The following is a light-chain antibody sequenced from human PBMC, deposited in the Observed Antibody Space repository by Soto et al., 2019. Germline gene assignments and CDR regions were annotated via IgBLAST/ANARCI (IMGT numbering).Light chain of an antibody. CDR1: QSVSSSY. CDR3: HQYYSTPST. V-gene: IGKV3-20*01. J-gene: IGKJ5*01. Sequence: EIVLTQSPGTLSLSPGERATLSCRASQSVSSSYLAWYQQKPGQAPRLLIYGASSRATGIPDRFSGSGSGTDFTLTISRLEPEDFAVYYCHQYYSTPSTFGQGTRLEIK. CDR2: GAS.